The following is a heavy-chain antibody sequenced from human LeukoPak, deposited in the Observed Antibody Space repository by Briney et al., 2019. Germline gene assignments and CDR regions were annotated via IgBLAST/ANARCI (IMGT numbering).Heavy chain of an antibody. D-gene: IGHD3-16*02. CDR1: GVSIGTYY. J-gene: IGHJ6*03. Sequence: SETLSLTCTVSGVSIGTYYWSWIRQSPGKGLEWIGYIYVTGTRYNPYLQSRVTISVDRSRNQFFLKMSSVTAADTAVYYCARHIGGGIEDMDVWGKGTKVIVSS. CDR2: IYVTGT. CDR3: ARHIGGGIEDMDV. V-gene: IGHV4-59*08.